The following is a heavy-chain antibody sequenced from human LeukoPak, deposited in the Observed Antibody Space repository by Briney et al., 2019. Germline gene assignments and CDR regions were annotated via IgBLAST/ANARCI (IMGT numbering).Heavy chain of an antibody. V-gene: IGHV3-21*04. CDR2: ISSSSSYI. Sequence: PGGSLRLSCAASGFTFSSYSMNWVRQAPGKGLEWVSSISSSSSYIYYADSVKGRFTISRDNSKNTLYLQMNSLRAEDTAVYYCAKDIVVGSSYWGQGTLVTVSS. CDR3: AKDIVVGSSY. D-gene: IGHD2-15*01. J-gene: IGHJ4*02. CDR1: GFTFSSYS.